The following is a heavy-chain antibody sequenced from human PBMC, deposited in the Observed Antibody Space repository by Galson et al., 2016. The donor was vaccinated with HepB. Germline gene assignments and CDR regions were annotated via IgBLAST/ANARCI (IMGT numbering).Heavy chain of an antibody. CDR2: ISTSGGST. J-gene: IGHJ4*02. CDR1: GFAFSVYG. D-gene: IGHD1-26*01. Sequence: SLRLSCAASGFAFSVYGMTWVRQAPRKGLEWVAAISTSGGSTDYADSVKGRFTISRDNSKNMSYLQMNSLRVGDTALYYCAKGTTRLGDNWGQGILVTVSS. CDR3: AKGTTRLGDN. V-gene: IGHV3-23*01.